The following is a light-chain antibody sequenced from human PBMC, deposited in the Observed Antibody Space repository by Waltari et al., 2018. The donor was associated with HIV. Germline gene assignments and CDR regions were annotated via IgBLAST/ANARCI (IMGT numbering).Light chain of an antibody. V-gene: IGLV1-44*01. CDR1: TPNIGRNT. Sequence: QSVLTQPPSTSGTPEERVTISCSGTTPNIGRNTVSWFQQLPGTAPTVLIYGKNRRPSGVPDRFSGSKSGTSASLAISGLQFEDEADYYCASWDDSLNGPVFGGGTKLSVV. CDR2: GKN. J-gene: IGLJ2*01. CDR3: ASWDDSLNGPV.